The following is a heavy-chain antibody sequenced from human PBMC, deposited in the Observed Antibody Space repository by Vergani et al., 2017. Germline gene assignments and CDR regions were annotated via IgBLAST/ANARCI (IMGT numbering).Heavy chain of an antibody. CDR2: IDDGGAST. Sequence: EVQLVESGGGLVQPGGSLRLSCAASGFSLSRFWMSWVRQTPGKGLEWISAIDDGGASTYYADSVKGRFTISRDNSNNTLYLQMHSLRAEDTAIYYCAKDSDDYVWGSYRIYGSFNYWGLGTLVTVSS. CDR1: GFSLSRFW. V-gene: IGHV3-23*04. CDR3: AKDSDDYVWGSYRIYGSFNY. J-gene: IGHJ4*02. D-gene: IGHD3-16*02.